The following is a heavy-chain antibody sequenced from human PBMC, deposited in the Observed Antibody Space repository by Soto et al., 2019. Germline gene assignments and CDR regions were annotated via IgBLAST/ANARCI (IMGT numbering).Heavy chain of an antibody. V-gene: IGHV4-31*03. CDR1: GASISIGGYF. CDR3: ATDEYFGSEIDFYYYAMDV. J-gene: IGHJ6*02. Sequence: TLSLTCTVSGASISIGGYFWSWIRQHPGKGLEWIGHIYYNGSTYYNPSLKSRLTISVDTSKNEFSLRLTSVTAADTAVYFCATDEYFGSEIDFYYYAMDVWGQGTTVTVSS. D-gene: IGHD3-10*01. CDR2: IYYNGST.